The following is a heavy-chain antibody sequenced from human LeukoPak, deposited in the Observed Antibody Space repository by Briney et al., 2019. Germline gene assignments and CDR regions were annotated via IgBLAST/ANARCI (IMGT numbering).Heavy chain of an antibody. Sequence: SETLSLTCTVSGGSISSYYWSWIRQPPGKGLEWIGYIYYSGSTNYNPSLKSRVTISVDTSKNQFSLKLSSVTAADTAVYYCASLSSLGVDHDSWGQGTLVTVSS. D-gene: IGHD3-10*01. J-gene: IGHJ4*02. V-gene: IGHV4-59*08. CDR1: GGSISSYY. CDR3: ASLSSLGVDHDS. CDR2: IYYSGST.